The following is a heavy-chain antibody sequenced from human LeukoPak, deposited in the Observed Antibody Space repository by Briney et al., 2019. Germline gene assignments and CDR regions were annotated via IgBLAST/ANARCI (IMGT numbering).Heavy chain of an antibody. Sequence: PSETQSLTCTVSGYSISSGYYWGWIRQPPGKGLEWIGSIYHSGSTYYNPSLKSRATMSLDASKNQFFLRLRSVTAADRAVYFCARGEAAAGYFDYWGQGTLVTVSS. CDR2: IYHSGST. J-gene: IGHJ4*02. V-gene: IGHV4-38-2*02. CDR3: ARGEAAAGYFDY. CDR1: GYSISSGYY. D-gene: IGHD6-13*01.